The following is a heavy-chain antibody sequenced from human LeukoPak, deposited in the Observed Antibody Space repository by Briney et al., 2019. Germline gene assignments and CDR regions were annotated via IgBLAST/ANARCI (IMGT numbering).Heavy chain of an antibody. CDR1: GGSISSSNW. Sequence: SGTLSLTCAVSGGSISSSNWWSWVRQPPGKGLEWIGEIYHSGSTNYNPSLKSRVTISVDKSENQFSLKLSSVTAADTAVYCCAGHNDYGEPLIGAFDIWGQGTMVTVSS. V-gene: IGHV4-4*01. J-gene: IGHJ3*02. D-gene: IGHD4-17*01. CDR2: IYHSGST. CDR3: AGHNDYGEPLIGAFDI.